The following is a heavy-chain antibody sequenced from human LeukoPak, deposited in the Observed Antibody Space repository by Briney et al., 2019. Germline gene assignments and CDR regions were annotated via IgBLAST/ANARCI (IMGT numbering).Heavy chain of an antibody. CDR1: GFTFSSYA. CDR3: AKAGGYSYGRYFDY. D-gene: IGHD5-18*01. Sequence: PGGSLRLSCAASGFTFSSYAMSWARQAPGKGLEWVSAISGSGGSTYYADSVKGRFTISRDNSKNTLYLQMNSLRAEDTAVYYCAKAGGYSYGRYFDYWGQGTLVTVSS. CDR2: ISGSGGST. J-gene: IGHJ4*02. V-gene: IGHV3-23*01.